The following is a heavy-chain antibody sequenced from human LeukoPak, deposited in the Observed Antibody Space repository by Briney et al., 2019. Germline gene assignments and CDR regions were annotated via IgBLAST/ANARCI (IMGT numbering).Heavy chain of an antibody. J-gene: IGHJ3*02. Sequence: PSETLSLTCTVSGGSISSYYWSCIWQPPGKGLEWIGYIYYSGSTNYNLSLKSRVTISVDTSKNQFSLKLSSVTAADTAVYYCARVGSDYDFWSGYYKGANAFDIWGQGTMVTVSS. D-gene: IGHD3-3*01. V-gene: IGHV4-59*01. CDR2: IYYSGST. CDR3: ARVGSDYDFWSGYYKGANAFDI. CDR1: GGSISSYY.